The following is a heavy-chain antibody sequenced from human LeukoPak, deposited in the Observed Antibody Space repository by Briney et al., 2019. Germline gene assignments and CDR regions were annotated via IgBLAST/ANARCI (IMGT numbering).Heavy chain of an antibody. Sequence: SETLSLTCAVSGGSISSGGYSWSWIRQPPGKGLEWIGYIYHSGSTYYNPPLKSRVTISVDRSKNQFSLKLSSVTAADTAVYYRARASSGFGEYYFDYWGQGTLVTVSS. D-gene: IGHD3-10*01. V-gene: IGHV4-30-2*01. CDR2: IYHSGST. CDR3: ARASSGFGEYYFDY. CDR1: GGSISSGGYS. J-gene: IGHJ4*02.